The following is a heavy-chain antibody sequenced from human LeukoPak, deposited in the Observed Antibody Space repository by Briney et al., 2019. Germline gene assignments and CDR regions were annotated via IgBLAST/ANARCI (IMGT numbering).Heavy chain of an antibody. CDR2: ISANSGNT. CDR1: GYSFTTYG. V-gene: IGHV1-18*01. CDR3: ARWEGYSDWSYQFDY. J-gene: IGHJ4*02. D-gene: IGHD2-15*01. Sequence: GASVKVSCKASGYSFTTYGISWVRQAPGQGLEWMGWISANSGNTNYAQKLQGRVTMTTDTPTSTAYMELRSLRSDDTAFYYCARWEGYSDWSYQFDYWGQGTLVTVSS.